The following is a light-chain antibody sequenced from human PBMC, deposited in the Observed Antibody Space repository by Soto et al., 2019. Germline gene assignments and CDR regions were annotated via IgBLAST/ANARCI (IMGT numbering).Light chain of an antibody. CDR2: ENN. CDR3: GTWDSSLTVWV. V-gene: IGLV1-51*02. J-gene: IGLJ3*02. Sequence: QSVLTQPPSVSAAPGQTVTISCAGSSSNIGNNFVSWYQQLPGTAPKLLIYENNKRPSGIPDRFSGSKSGTSASLGITGLQTGDEAVYYCGTWDSSLTVWVFGRGTKLTVL. CDR1: SSNIGNNF.